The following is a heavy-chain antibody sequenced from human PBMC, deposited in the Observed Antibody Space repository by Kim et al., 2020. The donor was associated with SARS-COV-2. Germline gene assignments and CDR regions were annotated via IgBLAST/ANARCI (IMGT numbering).Heavy chain of an antibody. D-gene: IGHD3-10*01. CDR1: GFTFSSYA. J-gene: IGHJ4*02. Sequence: GGSLRLSCSASGFTFSSYAMHWVRQAPGKGLEYVSAISSNGGSTYYADSVKGRFTISRDNSKNTLYLQMSSLRAEDTAVYYCVTYYYGSGSYYYYFDYWGQGTLVTVSS. CDR3: VTYYYGSGSYYYYFDY. V-gene: IGHV3-64D*06. CDR2: ISSNGGST.